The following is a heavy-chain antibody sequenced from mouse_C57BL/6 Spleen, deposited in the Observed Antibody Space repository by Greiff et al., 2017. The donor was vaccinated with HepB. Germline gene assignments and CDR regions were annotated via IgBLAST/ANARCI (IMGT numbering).Heavy chain of an antibody. J-gene: IGHJ3*01. V-gene: IGHV2-5*01. Sequence: VQLQQSGPGLVQPSQRLSITCTVSGFSLTSYGVHWVRQSPGKGLEWLGVIWRGGSTDYNAAFMSRLSITKDNSKSQVFFKMNSLQADDTAIYYCAKKEINSSGSAWFAYWGQGTLVTVSA. D-gene: IGHD3-2*02. CDR2: IWRGGST. CDR3: AKKEINSSGSAWFAY. CDR1: GFSLTSYG.